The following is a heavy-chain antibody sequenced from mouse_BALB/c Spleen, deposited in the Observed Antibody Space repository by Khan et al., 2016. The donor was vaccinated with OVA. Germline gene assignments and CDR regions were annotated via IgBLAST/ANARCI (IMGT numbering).Heavy chain of an antibody. CDR2: ISYSGRT. CDR3: ARSVTNTTVVATDFDY. J-gene: IGHJ2*01. Sequence: EVQLQESGPGLVKPSQSLSLTCTVTGYSITSDYAWNWIRQFPGNKLEWMGYISYSGRTSYNPSLNSRISITRDTSKNQFFLQLNSVTTEDTATYYGARSVTNTTVVATDFDYWGQGTTLTVSS. V-gene: IGHV3-2*02. CDR1: GYSITSDYA. D-gene: IGHD1-1*01.